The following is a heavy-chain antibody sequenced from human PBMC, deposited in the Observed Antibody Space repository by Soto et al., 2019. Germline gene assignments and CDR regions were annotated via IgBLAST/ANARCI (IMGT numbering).Heavy chain of an antibody. Sequence: QITLKESGPTLVKPTQTLTLTCTFSGFSLSTSGVGVGWIRQPPGKALEWLALIYWDDDKRYSPSLKRRLTIHQDPCKNRVVHTRTKMNPVDTATYYCAQHLVPAAIYGMDVWGQGTTVTVSS. D-gene: IGHD2-2*01. J-gene: IGHJ6*01. CDR3: AQHLVPAAIYGMDV. V-gene: IGHV2-5*02. CDR2: IYWDDDK. CDR1: GFSLSTSGVG.